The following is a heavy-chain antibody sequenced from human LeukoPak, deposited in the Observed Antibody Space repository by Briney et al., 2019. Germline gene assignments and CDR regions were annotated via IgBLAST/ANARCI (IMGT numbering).Heavy chain of an antibody. CDR3: ARGPQEAAAVDFDY. Sequence: ASVKVSCKASGYTFTSYAMNWVRQAPGQGLEWMGWINTNTGNPTYAQGFTGRFVFSLDTSVSTAYLQISSLKAEDTAVYFCARGPQEAAAVDFDYWGQGTLVTVSS. CDR1: GYTFTSYA. V-gene: IGHV7-4-1*02. CDR2: INTNTGNP. D-gene: IGHD6-13*01. J-gene: IGHJ4*02.